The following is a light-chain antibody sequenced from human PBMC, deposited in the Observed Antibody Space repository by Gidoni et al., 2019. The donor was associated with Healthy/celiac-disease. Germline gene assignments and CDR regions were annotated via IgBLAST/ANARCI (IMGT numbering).Light chain of an antibody. Sequence: EIVLTQSPGTLSLSPGERATLSCRASQSVSSSYLACYQQKPGQAPRLLIYGASSRATGIPDRFSGSGSGTDFTLTISRLEPEDFAVYYCQQYGSSPPYTFGQXTKLEIK. CDR2: GAS. CDR3: QQYGSSPPYT. J-gene: IGKJ2*01. V-gene: IGKV3-20*01. CDR1: QSVSSSY.